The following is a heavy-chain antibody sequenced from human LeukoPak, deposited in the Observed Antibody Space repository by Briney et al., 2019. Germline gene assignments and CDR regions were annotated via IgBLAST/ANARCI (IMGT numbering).Heavy chain of an antibody. CDR1: GFTFSNAW. CDR2: IKSKTDGGTI. J-gene: IGHJ4*02. V-gene: IGHV3-15*01. CDR3: TTDHMNYYDSISDSFFDY. D-gene: IGHD3-22*01. Sequence: PGGSLRLSCAASGFTFSNAWMSWVRQTPGKGLEWVGRIKSKTDGGTIDYAAPVKGRFTISRDDSKNTLYLQMNSLKTEDTAVYYCTTDHMNYYDSISDSFFDYWGQGTLVTVSS.